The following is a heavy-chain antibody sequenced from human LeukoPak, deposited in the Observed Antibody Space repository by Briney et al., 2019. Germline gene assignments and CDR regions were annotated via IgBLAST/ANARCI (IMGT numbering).Heavy chain of an antibody. CDR3: ARGHIWFGELLYAFDY. V-gene: IGHV3-30*03. CDR1: GFTFSSYG. J-gene: IGHJ4*02. CDR2: ISYDGSNK. Sequence: GRSLRLSCAASGFTFSSYGMHWVRQAPGKGLEWVAVISYDGSNKYYADSVKGRFTISRDNSKNTLYLQMNSLRAEDTAVHYCARGHIWFGELLYAFDYWGQGTLVTVSS. D-gene: IGHD3-10*01.